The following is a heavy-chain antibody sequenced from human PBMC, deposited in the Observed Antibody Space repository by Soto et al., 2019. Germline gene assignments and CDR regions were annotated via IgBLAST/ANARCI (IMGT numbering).Heavy chain of an antibody. J-gene: IGHJ5*02. CDR3: ARHSGRYASSWFDA. Sequence: PSVTLSLPCPVSGCSISSSSYYWGWIRQPPGKGLEWIGSIYYSGSTYYNPSLKSRVTISINTSKKQMSLELTSVTAADTAVYYCARHSGRYASSWFDAWGRGTLVTVSS. CDR2: IYYSGST. CDR1: GCSISSSSYY. V-gene: IGHV4-39*01. D-gene: IGHD6-13*01.